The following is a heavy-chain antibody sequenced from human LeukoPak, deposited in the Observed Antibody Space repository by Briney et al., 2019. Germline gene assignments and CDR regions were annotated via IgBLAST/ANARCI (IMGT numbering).Heavy chain of an antibody. J-gene: IGHJ4*02. Sequence: GGSLRLSCAASGFTFSSYEMNWVRQAPGKGLEWVSYISSSGSTIYYADSVKGRFTISRDNAKNSLYLQMNSLRAEDTAVYYCARGDTIFGVVIHFDYWGQGTLVTVSS. D-gene: IGHD3-3*01. CDR3: ARGDTIFGVVIHFDY. CDR1: GFTFSSYE. V-gene: IGHV3-48*03. CDR2: ISSSGSTI.